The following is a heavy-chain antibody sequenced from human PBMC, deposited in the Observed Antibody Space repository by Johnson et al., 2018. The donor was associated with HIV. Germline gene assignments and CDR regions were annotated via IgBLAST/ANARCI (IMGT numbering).Heavy chain of an antibody. J-gene: IGHJ3*01. CDR1: GFTVSSNY. V-gene: IGHV3-66*01. D-gene: IGHD2-15*01. CDR2: IYSGGNT. Sequence: VQLVESGGGLVQPGGSLRLSCAASGFTVSSNYMSWVRQAPGKGLEWVSVIYSGGNTYYADSVKGRFTISRDNSKNTLYFQMNSLRVEDTAVYYWARERGISGGFDFWGQGTRVSVSS. CDR3: ARERGISGGFDF.